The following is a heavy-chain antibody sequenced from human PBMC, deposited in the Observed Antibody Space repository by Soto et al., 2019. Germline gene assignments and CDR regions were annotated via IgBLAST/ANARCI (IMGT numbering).Heavy chain of an antibody. J-gene: IGHJ4*02. V-gene: IGHV2-5*02. CDR3: AHTPFFGDKLDY. D-gene: IGHD2-21*01. CDR1: GFSLSTGGVG. Sequence: QITLKESGPTLVKPTQTLTLTCTFSGFSLSTGGVGVAWIRQSPGKALEWLAVIYWDDDKRYSPSLKNRLTINKDTSKNQVVFTMTNMDPVDTATYYCAHTPFFGDKLDYWGQGTLVTVSS. CDR2: IYWDDDK.